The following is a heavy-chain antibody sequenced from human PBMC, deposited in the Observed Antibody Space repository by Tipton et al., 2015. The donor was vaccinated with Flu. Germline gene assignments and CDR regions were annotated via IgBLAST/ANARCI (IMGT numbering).Heavy chain of an antibody. CDR2: IYYSGST. Sequence: TLSLTCTVSGGSVSSGSYYWSWIRQPPGKGLEWIGYIYYSGSTNYDPPLKSRVTISVDTSKNQFSLKLSSVTAADTAVYYCARAAYYDFWSGYLTNYGLDVWGQGTTVTVSS. V-gene: IGHV4-61*01. CDR1: GGSVSSGSYY. J-gene: IGHJ6*02. CDR3: ARAAYYDFWSGYLTNYGLDV. D-gene: IGHD3-3*01.